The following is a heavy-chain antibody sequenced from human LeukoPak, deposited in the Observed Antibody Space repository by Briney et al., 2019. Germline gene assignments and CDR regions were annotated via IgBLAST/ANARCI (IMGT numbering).Heavy chain of an antibody. CDR1: GGSISSYY. V-gene: IGHV4-59*08. Sequence: QASEILSLTCTVSGGSISSYYWSWSRQPPGKGLEWIGYIYYSGSTNYNPSLKSRVTISVDTSKNQFSLRLSSVTAADTAVYYCARPYSSGWYGVFHIWGQGTMVTVSS. J-gene: IGHJ3*02. CDR3: ARPYSSGWYGVFHI. CDR2: IYYSGST. D-gene: IGHD6-19*01.